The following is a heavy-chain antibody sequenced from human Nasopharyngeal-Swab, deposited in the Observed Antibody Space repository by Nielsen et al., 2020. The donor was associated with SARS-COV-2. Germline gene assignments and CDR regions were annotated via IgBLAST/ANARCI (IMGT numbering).Heavy chain of an antibody. J-gene: IGHJ4*02. V-gene: IGHV3-7*01. CDR3: AYSSSWTTVGDY. Sequence: GESLKISCAASGFTFSSFWMSWVRQAPGKGLEWVTNIKQDGSEKYYVDSVKGRFTISRDNAKNSLYPQMNSLRAEDTAVYYCAYSSSWTTVGDYWGQGTLVTVSS. CDR1: GFTFSSFW. CDR2: IKQDGSEK. D-gene: IGHD6-13*01.